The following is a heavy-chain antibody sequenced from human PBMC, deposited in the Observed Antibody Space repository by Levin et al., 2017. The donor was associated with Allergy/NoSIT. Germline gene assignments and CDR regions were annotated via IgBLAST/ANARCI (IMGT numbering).Heavy chain of an antibody. CDR1: GFNFNDYD. CDR2: ISGSDTST. Sequence: GGSLRLSCAASGFNFNDYDMDWVRQPPGKGLEWVSTISGSDTSTYYADSVKGRFTVSRDNSQNTLYLQMHRLRVGDTAIYYCAREYRGMPDTFAIWGQGTMVTVSS. D-gene: IGHD1-26*01. CDR3: AREYRGMPDTFAI. J-gene: IGHJ3*02. V-gene: IGHV3-23*01.